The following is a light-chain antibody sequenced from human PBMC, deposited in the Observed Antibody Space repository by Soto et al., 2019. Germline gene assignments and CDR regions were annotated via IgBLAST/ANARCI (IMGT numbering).Light chain of an antibody. V-gene: IGKV3-15*01. Sequence: EMVMTQSPVTLSVSPGERATLSCRASQSVNSKLAWYQQKPGQAPRLLIYGASSRAAGIPDRFSGSGSETDFTLTISSLQSEDFAVYYCQQYDDWPWYTFGQGTKLEIK. CDR3: QQYDDWPWYT. CDR2: GAS. J-gene: IGKJ2*01. CDR1: QSVNSK.